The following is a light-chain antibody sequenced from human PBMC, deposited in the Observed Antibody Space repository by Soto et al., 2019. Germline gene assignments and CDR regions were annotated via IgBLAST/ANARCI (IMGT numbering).Light chain of an antibody. V-gene: IGLV2-14*01. CDR2: EAT. Sequence: QSVLTQPASMSGSPGQSITISCTGTSSDIGRYNFVSWYQHHPGKAPKLIIYEATKRPSGVSYRFSGSKSGNTASLTISGLQAEDEADYYCTSYTIASPNVFGTGTKVTV. CDR3: TSYTIASPNV. CDR1: SSDIGRYNF. J-gene: IGLJ1*01.